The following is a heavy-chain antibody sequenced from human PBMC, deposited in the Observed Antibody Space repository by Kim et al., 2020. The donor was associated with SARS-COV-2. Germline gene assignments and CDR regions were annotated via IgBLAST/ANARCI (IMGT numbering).Heavy chain of an antibody. J-gene: IGHJ6*02. CDR3: ARVKPLFRVAGTLDV. D-gene: IGHD6-19*01. CDR2: ISSSSSYT. CDR1: GFTFSDYY. Sequence: GGSLRLSCAASGFTFSDYYMSWIRQAPGKGLEWVSYISSSSSYTNYADSVKGRFTISRDNAKNSLYLQMNSLRAEDTAVYYCARVKPLFRVAGTLDVWGQGTTVTVSS. V-gene: IGHV3-11*06.